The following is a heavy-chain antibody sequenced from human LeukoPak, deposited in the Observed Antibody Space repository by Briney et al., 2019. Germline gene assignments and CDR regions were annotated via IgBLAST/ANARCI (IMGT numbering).Heavy chain of an antibody. J-gene: IGHJ4*02. Sequence: GGSLRLSCAASGFTLSTYGMHWVRQAPGKGLEWVAFIRYDGSNKYYADSVKGRFTISRDNSKNTLYLQMNSLRAEDTAVYYCAISLYGDYGFDYWGQGTLVTVSS. CDR1: GFTLSTYG. D-gene: IGHD4-17*01. CDR2: IRYDGSNK. V-gene: IGHV3-30*02. CDR3: AISLYGDYGFDY.